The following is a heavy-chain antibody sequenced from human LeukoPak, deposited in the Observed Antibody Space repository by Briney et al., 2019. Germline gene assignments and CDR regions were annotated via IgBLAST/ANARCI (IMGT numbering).Heavy chain of an antibody. J-gene: IGHJ6*03. V-gene: IGHV3-30*02. CDR3: AKDMAMPRDYFYMNV. CDR2: IQYDGSNK. D-gene: IGHD2-2*01. Sequence: GGSLRLSCAASGFTFSHYGMHWVRQAPGKGLEWVTFIQYDGSNKYYADSVKGRFTISRDNSKNTLFLQMNSLRAEDTAVYYCAKDMAMPRDYFYMNVWGKGTTVTVSS. CDR1: GFTFSHYG.